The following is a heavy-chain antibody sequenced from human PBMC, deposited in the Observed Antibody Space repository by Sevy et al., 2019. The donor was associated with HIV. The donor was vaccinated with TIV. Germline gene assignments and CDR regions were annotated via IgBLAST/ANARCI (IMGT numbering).Heavy chain of an antibody. Sequence: GGSLRLSCAASGFTFSSYGMHWVRQAPGKGLEWVAVIWYDGSNKYYADSVKGRFTISRENSKNTLYLQMISLRAEATAVYYGARASGPAALSDYYCDIDVWGQGTPVTVSS. CDR2: IWYDGSNK. CDR3: ARASGPAALSDYYCDIDV. J-gene: IGHJ6*02. V-gene: IGHV3-33*01. CDR1: GFTFSSYG. D-gene: IGHD2-2*01.